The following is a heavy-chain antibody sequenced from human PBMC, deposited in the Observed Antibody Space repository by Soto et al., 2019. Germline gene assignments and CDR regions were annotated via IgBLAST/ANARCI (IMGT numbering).Heavy chain of an antibody. D-gene: IGHD3-16*01. Sequence: SETLSLTCTVSGDSLNSFYYWTWIRQPPGKGLEWIGYIYHTGSTNYNPSLKSRVTISLDTSKNQFSLKRSSMTAADTAVYYGARWGVGMDVWGQGTTVTVSS. CDR1: GDSLNSFYY. CDR3: ARWGVGMDV. J-gene: IGHJ6*02. V-gene: IGHV4-61*01. CDR2: IYHTGST.